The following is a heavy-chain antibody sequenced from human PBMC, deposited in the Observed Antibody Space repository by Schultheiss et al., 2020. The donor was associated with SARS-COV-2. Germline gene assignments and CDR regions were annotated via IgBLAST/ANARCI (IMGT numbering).Heavy chain of an antibody. Sequence: SQTLSLTCTVSGGSISSYYWSWIRQPPGKGLEWIGYIYYSGSTYYNPSLKSRVTISVDTSKNQFSLKLSSVTAADTAVYYCARLGIQLWSNWFDPWGQGTLVTVSS. CDR2: IYYSGST. J-gene: IGHJ5*02. CDR3: ARLGIQLWSNWFDP. CDR1: GGSISSYY. V-gene: IGHV4-59*08. D-gene: IGHD5-18*01.